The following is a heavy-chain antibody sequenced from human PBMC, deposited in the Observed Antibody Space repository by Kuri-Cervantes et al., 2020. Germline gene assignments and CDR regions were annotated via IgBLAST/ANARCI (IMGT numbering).Heavy chain of an antibody. CDR2: IYYSGST. V-gene: IGHV4-39*07. CDR1: GGSISSSSYY. Sequence: SETLSLTCTVSGGSISSSSYYWGWIRQPPGKGLEWIGSIYYSGSTYYNPSLKSRVTISVDTSKNQFSLKLSSVTAADTAVYYCATNLNQWPGWFDPWGQGTLVTVSS. D-gene: IGHD6-19*01. CDR3: ATNLNQWPGWFDP. J-gene: IGHJ5*02.